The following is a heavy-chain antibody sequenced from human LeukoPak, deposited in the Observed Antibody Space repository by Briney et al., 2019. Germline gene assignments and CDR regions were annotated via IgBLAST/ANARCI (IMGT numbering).Heavy chain of an antibody. V-gene: IGHV3-30*04. J-gene: IGHJ4*02. CDR2: ISYDGSNK. CDR1: GFTFSSYA. Sequence: GGSLRLSCAASGFTFSSYAMHWVRQAPGKGLEWVAVISYDGSNKYYADSVKGRFTISRDNSKNTLYLQMNSLRAEDTAVYYCARALDYYDSSCYPLWYWGQGTLVTVSS. D-gene: IGHD3-22*01. CDR3: ARALDYYDSSCYPLWY.